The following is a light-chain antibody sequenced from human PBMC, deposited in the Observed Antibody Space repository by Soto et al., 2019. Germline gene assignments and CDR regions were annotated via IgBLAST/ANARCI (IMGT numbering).Light chain of an antibody. J-gene: IGKJ5*01. CDR1: QSVGTN. V-gene: IGKV3-15*01. CDR2: GAS. Sequence: EIVMTQSPATLSVSPGERATLSCRASQSVGTNLAWYQQKPGQSPRLLIYGASTRVPDIPARFSASGSGTEFTLTISSLQSEDFVVYYCQQYNNWPPPITFGQGTRLEIK. CDR3: QQYNNWPPPIT.